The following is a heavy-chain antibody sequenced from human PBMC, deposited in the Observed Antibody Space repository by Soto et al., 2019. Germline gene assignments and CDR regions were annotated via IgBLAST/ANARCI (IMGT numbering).Heavy chain of an antibody. J-gene: IGHJ3*02. Sequence: ASVKVSCKASGYTFTSYYMHWVRQAPVQGLEWMGIINPSGGSTGYAQKFQGRVTMTRDTSTSTVYMELSSLRSEDTAVYYCARDRSAYYYDSSGYSSDAFDIWGQGTMVTV. V-gene: IGHV1-46*01. CDR3: ARDRSAYYYDSSGYSSDAFDI. CDR2: INPSGGST. D-gene: IGHD3-22*01. CDR1: GYTFTSYY.